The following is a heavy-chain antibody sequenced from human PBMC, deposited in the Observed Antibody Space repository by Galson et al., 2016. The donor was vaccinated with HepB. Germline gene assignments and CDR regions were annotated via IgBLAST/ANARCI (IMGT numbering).Heavy chain of an antibody. D-gene: IGHD3-22*01. CDR1: GYVFSSYW. Sequence: QSGAEVKKPGESLKISCKGEGYVFSSYWIAWVRQTPDKGLEWMGLFYPGDSEIRYSPSFQGQVTFSADKSINTAYMRWSSLKASDTAIYYCARLVSSRSPYDSWGQGTLVTVSS. CDR3: ARLVSSRSPYDS. CDR2: FYPGDSEI. V-gene: IGHV5-51*01. J-gene: IGHJ4*02.